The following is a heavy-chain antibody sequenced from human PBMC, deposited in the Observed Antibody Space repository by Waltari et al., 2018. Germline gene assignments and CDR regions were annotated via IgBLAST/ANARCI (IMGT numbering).Heavy chain of an antibody. D-gene: IGHD5-12*01. CDR1: GGSISSHY. Sequence: QVQLQESGPGLVKPSETLSLTCTVSGGSISSHYWSWIRQPPGKGLEWIGYIYYSGSANYNPSLMSRVTISVDTSKNQFSLKLSSVTAADTAVYYCARAHSGYDFVGYYYYMDVWGKGTTVTVSS. CDR3: ARAHSGYDFVGYYYYMDV. V-gene: IGHV4-59*11. J-gene: IGHJ6*03. CDR2: IYYSGSA.